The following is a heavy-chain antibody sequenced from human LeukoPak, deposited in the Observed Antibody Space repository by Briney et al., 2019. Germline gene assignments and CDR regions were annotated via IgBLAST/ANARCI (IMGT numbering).Heavy chain of an antibody. Sequence: GGSLRLSCAASGFTFSSYSMSWVRQAPGKGLEWVALINSVSSHIYYADSVKGRFTISRDNAKNSLYLQMNSLRAEDTAIYYCANRGFWGQGTLVTVSS. CDR2: INSVSSHI. J-gene: IGHJ4*02. V-gene: IGHV3-21*04. CDR1: GFTFSSYS. CDR3: ANRGF.